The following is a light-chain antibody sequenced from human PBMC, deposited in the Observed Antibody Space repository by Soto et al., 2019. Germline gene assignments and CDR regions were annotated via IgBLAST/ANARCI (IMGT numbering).Light chain of an antibody. Sequence: QSALTQSPSASASLGASVRLTCTLSSGHSSYAIAWHQQQPEKGPRYLMKINSDGSHRKGDGIPDRFSGSSSGAERYLTISSLQSEDEADYYCQTWGTGPWVFGGGTKLTVL. CDR3: QTWGTGPWV. V-gene: IGLV4-69*01. CDR1: SGHSSYA. CDR2: INSDGSH. J-gene: IGLJ3*02.